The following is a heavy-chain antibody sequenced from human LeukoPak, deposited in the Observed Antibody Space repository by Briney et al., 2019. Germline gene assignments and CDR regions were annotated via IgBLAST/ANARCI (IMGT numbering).Heavy chain of an antibody. J-gene: IGHJ6*02. CDR1: GGSVGTYY. Sequence: PSETPSLTCTVSGGSVGTYYRSWIRQPPGKGLEWIGWIYYTGSTRYNPSLNSRVTISLDTSKIQFSLTLTSVTAADTALYYCAREKGSGYGYGMDVWGQGTTVTVSS. CDR3: AREKGSGYGYGMDV. CDR2: IYYTGST. V-gene: IGHV4-59*02. D-gene: IGHD5-12*01.